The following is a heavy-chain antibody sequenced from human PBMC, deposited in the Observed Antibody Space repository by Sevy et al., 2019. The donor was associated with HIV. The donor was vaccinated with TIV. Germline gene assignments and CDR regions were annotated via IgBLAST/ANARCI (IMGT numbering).Heavy chain of an antibody. D-gene: IGHD3-3*01. CDR2: IKQDGSEK. CDR3: ARDNTIFGVVSPGMDV. J-gene: IGHJ6*02. Sequence: GGSLRLSCAASGFTFSSYWMSWVRQAPGKGLEWVANIKQDGSEKYYVDSVKGRFTIHRDNAKNSLYLQMTSLRAEDTAVYYCARDNTIFGVVSPGMDVWGQGTTVTVSS. CDR1: GFTFSSYW. V-gene: IGHV3-7*01.